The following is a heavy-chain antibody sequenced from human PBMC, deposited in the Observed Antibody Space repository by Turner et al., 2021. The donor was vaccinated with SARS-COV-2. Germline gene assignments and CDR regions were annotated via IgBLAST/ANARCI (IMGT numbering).Heavy chain of an antibody. CDR1: AYTLSGYY. J-gene: IGHJ5*02. V-gene: IGHV1-2*02. D-gene: IGHD3-3*01. CDR3: ARGPRGYDFWSGYPNWFDP. CDR2: SNPNSGGT. Sequence: QVQLVQSGTEADKPVASGGISCKAPAYTLSGYYMHWVRPAPGQGLVWMGGSNPNSGGTNYAQKFQGRVTMTSDTSISTAYMELSRLRSDDTAVYYCARGPRGYDFWSGYPNWFDPWGQGTLVTVSS.